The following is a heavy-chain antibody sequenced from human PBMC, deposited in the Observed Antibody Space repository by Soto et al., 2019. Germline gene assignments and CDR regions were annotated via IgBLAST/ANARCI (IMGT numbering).Heavy chain of an antibody. CDR2: ISSGGGKS. Sequence: EVQLLESGGGLVQPGGSLRLSCAASGFTFSSNSMTWVRQAPGKGLEWVSAISSGGGKSNYGDSVQGRFTISRDNSKNTLYLQMNSLRVEDTAVYYCAKEHNSWSGSHLLSFYMDVWGKGTTVTVSS. CDR1: GFTFSSNS. CDR3: AKEHNSWSGSHLLSFYMDV. V-gene: IGHV3-23*01. D-gene: IGHD3-3*01. J-gene: IGHJ6*03.